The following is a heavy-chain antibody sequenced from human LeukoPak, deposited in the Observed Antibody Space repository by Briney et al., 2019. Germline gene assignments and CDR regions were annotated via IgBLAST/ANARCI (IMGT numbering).Heavy chain of an antibody. CDR3: LRSGQEGELYGSRSYNAVDP. J-gene: IGHJ3*01. CDR2: IYYNGNT. V-gene: IGHV4-59*08. Sequence: SETLSFTCTVSGCSIRSYYWPWLRQPPGKGLEWIGYIYYNGNTKYNPSLKSRVTISLDSSKNQSSLTLSSVTAADQAVYNCLRSGQEGELYGSRSYNAVDPCGEGTVVTVSS. D-gene: IGHD3-10*01. CDR1: GCSIRSYY.